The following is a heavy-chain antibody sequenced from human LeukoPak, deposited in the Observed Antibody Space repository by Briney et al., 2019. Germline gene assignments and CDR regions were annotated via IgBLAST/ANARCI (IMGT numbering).Heavy chain of an antibody. CDR3: AKDRGSGSYFEASNWFDP. J-gene: IGHJ5*02. CDR1: GFTFRNYD. Sequence: GGSLRLSCAASGFTFRNYDMSWVRQAPGKGLEWVSGISGSGGSTYYADSVKGRFTISRDNSKNTLYLQMNSLRGEDTAVYYCAKDRGSGSYFEASNWFDPWGQGTLVTVSS. CDR2: ISGSGGST. D-gene: IGHD1-26*01. V-gene: IGHV3-23*01.